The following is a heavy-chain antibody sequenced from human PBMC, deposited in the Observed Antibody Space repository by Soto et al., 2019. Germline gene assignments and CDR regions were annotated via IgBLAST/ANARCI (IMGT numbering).Heavy chain of an antibody. CDR3: ARARGGIVVVVAATHHAFDI. V-gene: IGHV1-18*04. CDR2: ISAYNGNT. J-gene: IGHJ3*02. D-gene: IGHD2-15*01. Sequence: ASAQESSRASCYTYTNYGMSWGRQPAGQGPAWMGWISAYNGNTNYAQKLHGRVTMTTDTSTSTAYMELRSLRSDDTAVYYCARARGGIVVVVAATHHAFDIWGQGTTVTV. CDR1: CYTYTNYG.